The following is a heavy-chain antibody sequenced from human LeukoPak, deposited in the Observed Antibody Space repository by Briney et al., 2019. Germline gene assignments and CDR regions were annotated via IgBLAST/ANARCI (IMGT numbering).Heavy chain of an antibody. D-gene: IGHD5-24*01. CDR1: GASISSGTYY. CDR2: IYHSGST. CDR3: ARDVEMGTIGHYFDS. Sequence: SETLSLACAVSGASISSGTYYWSWIRQHPGKGLEWIGYIYHSGSTFFNPSLKSRVTISADTSENQFSLNLRSVTAADTAIYYCARDVEMGTIGHYFDSWGQGTLATVSS. J-gene: IGHJ4*02. V-gene: IGHV4-31*11.